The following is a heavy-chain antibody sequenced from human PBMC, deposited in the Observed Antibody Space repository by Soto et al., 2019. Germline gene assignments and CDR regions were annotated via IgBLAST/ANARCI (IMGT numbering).Heavy chain of an antibody. D-gene: IGHD5-12*01. Sequence: EVQLVESGGGLVQPGGSLRLSCAASGFIFSGYWMSWVRQAPGKGLEWVANIKEDGSEKNYVDSVKGRFTISRDNAKNSLYLQMNSLRAEDTAVYYCARSGSENDYWGQGTLVTVSS. V-gene: IGHV3-7*03. CDR1: GFIFSGYW. CDR3: ARSGSENDY. J-gene: IGHJ4*02. CDR2: IKEDGSEK.